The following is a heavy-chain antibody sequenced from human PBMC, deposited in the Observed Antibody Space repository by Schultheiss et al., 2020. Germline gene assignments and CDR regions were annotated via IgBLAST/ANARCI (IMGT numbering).Heavy chain of an antibody. J-gene: IGHJ3*02. D-gene: IGHD5-18*01. CDR2: ISYDGSNK. Sequence: GGSLRLSCAASGFTFSSYAMHWVRQAPGKGLEWVAVISYDGSNKYYADSVKGRFTISRDNAKNSLYLQMNTLRAEDTAVYYCAKDGRSGYTFGYGAFDIWGQGTMVTVSS. CDR3: AKDGRSGYTFGYGAFDI. CDR1: GFTFSSYA. V-gene: IGHV3-30-3*01.